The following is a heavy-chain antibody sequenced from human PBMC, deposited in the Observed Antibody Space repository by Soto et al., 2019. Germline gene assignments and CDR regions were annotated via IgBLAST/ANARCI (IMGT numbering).Heavy chain of an antibody. Sequence: PSETLSLTCTVSSASISSSSYTWGWIRQPPGKGLEWIGHINYSGTASYNPSLNSRVTITLDTSKSQFSLKLTSVTASDTAVYYCARLGAYYQSLDPWGQGTVVTVSS. CDR1: SASISSSSYT. CDR3: ARLGAYYQSLDP. J-gene: IGHJ5*02. D-gene: IGHD2-21*01. CDR2: INYSGTA. V-gene: IGHV4-39*01.